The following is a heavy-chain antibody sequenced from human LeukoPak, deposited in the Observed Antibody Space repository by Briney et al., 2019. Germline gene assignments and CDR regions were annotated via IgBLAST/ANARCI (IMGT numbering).Heavy chain of an antibody. V-gene: IGHV3-64*02. CDR1: GFTFSNCV. CDR3: RFVVATSDRDY. Sequence: GGSLRLSCAASGFTFSNCVMQWVRQAPGRRLEFVSAIGRDGAGPYYADSVKGRFTLSRDNSKNTLYLQMGSLRPEDMAVYYCRFVVATSDRDYWGQGTLVTVSS. D-gene: IGHD1/OR15-1a*01. J-gene: IGHJ4*02. CDR2: IGRDGAGP.